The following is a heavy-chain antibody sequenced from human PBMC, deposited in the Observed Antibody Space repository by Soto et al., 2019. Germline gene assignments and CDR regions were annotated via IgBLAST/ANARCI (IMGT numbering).Heavy chain of an antibody. CDR3: ALAGTRATDFDY. J-gene: IGHJ4*02. CDR2: IIPIFGTA. D-gene: IGHD6-19*01. Sequence: QVQLVQSGAEVKKPGSSVKVSCKASGGTFSSYAISWVRQAPGQGLEWMGGIIPIFGTANYAQKFQGRVTITADESTSTAYTELSSLISEYEAVYYCALAGTRATDFDYWVQGPLVTVSS. CDR1: GGTFSSYA. V-gene: IGHV1-69*01.